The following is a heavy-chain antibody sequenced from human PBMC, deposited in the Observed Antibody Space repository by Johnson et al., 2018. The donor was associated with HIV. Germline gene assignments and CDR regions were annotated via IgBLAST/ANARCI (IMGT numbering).Heavy chain of an antibody. V-gene: IGHV3-74*03. J-gene: IGHJ3*02. CDR2: INWNGGST. Sequence: VQLVESGGGLVQPGGSLTLSCAAPGFTFSSYWMHWVRQVAGKGLEWVSGINWNGGSTAYGDSVTGRFTISRDNAKNSLYLQMNSLRAEDTAVYYCARVPPFGTHPDGAFDIWGQGTMVTVSS. D-gene: IGHD1-1*01. CDR3: ARVPPFGTHPDGAFDI. CDR1: GFTFSSYW.